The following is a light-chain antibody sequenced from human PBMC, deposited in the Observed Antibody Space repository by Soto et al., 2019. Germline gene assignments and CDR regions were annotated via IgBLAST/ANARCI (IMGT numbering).Light chain of an antibody. V-gene: IGLV2-8*01. J-gene: IGLJ1*01. Sequence: QSALTQPPSASGSVGQSVTISCTGTSSDFGGYNYVSWYQQLPGKAPKLLIYEVTKRPSGVPDRFSGSKSGSTASLTVSGRQADDEADYYCISYAGNKNEIFGPGTKLTVL. CDR1: SSDFGGYNY. CDR3: ISYAGNKNEI. CDR2: EVT.